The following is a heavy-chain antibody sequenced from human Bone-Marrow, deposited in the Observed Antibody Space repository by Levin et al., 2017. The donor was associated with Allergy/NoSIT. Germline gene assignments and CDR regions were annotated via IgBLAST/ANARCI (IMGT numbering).Heavy chain of an antibody. CDR1: GGSIISSTYY. V-gene: IGHV4-39*01. CDR3: ARHSYGRGRFDP. D-gene: IGHD3-16*01. CDR2: IYYSGST. Sequence: SETLSLTCTVSGGSIISSTYYWGWIRQPPGKGLEFIGTIYYSGSTYYNPSLKSRVTISVDTSKNQFSLKLTSVTAADTAVNYCARHSYGRGRFDPWGQGTLVTVSS. J-gene: IGHJ5*02.